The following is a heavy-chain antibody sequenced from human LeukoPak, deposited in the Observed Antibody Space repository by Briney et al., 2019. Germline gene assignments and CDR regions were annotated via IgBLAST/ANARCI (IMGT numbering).Heavy chain of an antibody. D-gene: IGHD2-2*01. CDR3: ARDSPGYCSSTSCRWYFQH. V-gene: IGHV3-21*01. CDR2: ISSSSSYI. Sequence: GSLRLSCAASGLPFISYSMNGVRRAQGKGLEWVSSISSSSSYIYYADSVKGRFTISRDNAKNSLYLQMNSLRAEDTAVYYCARDSPGYCSSTSCRWYFQHWGQGTLVTVSS. CDR1: GLPFISYS. J-gene: IGHJ1*01.